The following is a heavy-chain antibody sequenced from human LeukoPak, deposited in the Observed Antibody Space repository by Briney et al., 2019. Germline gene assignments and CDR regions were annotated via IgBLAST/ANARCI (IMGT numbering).Heavy chain of an antibody. CDR1: GFTFDDYA. J-gene: IGHJ3*02. CDR2: ISWNSGSI. D-gene: IGHD5-18*01. Sequence: PGGSLRLSCAASGFTFDDYAMHWVRQAPGKGLEWVSVISWNSGSIGYADSVKGRFTISRDNAKNSLYLQINSLRAEDTALYYCAKVKITAMVPSHDAFDIWGQGTMVTVSS. V-gene: IGHV3-9*01. CDR3: AKVKITAMVPSHDAFDI.